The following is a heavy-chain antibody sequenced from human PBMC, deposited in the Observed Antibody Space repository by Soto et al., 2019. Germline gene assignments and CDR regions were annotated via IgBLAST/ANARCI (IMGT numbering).Heavy chain of an antibody. CDR3: VYMPAY. V-gene: IGHV4-39*01. J-gene: IGHJ4*02. CDR2: RYLGGNT. D-gene: IGHD2-2*01. CDR1: GGSLTGSSY. Sequence: QLQLQESGPRLVKPSETLSLTCTVSGGSLTGSSYWGWIRQPPGKGLEWIGSRYLGGNTYHNPSLKSRVTTSAHMSANHCSLNLNSVTAADTAVYFCVYMPAYWGQGILVTVSS.